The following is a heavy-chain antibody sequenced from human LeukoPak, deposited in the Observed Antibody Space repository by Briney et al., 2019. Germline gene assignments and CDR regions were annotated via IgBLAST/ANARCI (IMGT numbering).Heavy chain of an antibody. Sequence: PGGSLRLSCAASRFTFSNYAMSWVRQPAGKGLEWIGRIYSSGTTNYNPSLKSRVTMSVDTSKNQFSLKLRSVTAADTAVYYCARVQRGYTSPTVWGQGTLVTVSS. CDR3: ARVQRGYTSPTV. CDR1: RFTFSNYA. CDR2: IYSSGTT. D-gene: IGHD6-19*01. J-gene: IGHJ4*02. V-gene: IGHV4-4*07.